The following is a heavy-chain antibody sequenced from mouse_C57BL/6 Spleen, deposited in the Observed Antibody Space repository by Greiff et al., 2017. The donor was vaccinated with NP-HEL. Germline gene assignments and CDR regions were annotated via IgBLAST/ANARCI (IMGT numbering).Heavy chain of an antibody. V-gene: IGHV1-62-2*01. CDR2: FYPGSGSI. D-gene: IGHD2-1*01. Sequence: VKLVESGAELVKPGASVKLSCKASGYTFTEYTIHWVKQRPGQGLEWIGRFYPGSGSIKYNEKFKDKATLTADKSSSTVYMELSRLTSEDSAVYFCARHEDQEGYGNYFDYWGQGTTLTVSS. CDR1: GYTFTEYT. CDR3: ARHEDQEGYGNYFDY. J-gene: IGHJ2*01.